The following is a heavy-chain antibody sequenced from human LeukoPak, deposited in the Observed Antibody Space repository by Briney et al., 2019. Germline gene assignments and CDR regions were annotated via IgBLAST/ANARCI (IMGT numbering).Heavy chain of an antibody. V-gene: IGHV3-30*04. J-gene: IGHJ6*03. CDR3: TSSGWYGPYYYYYYMDV. D-gene: IGHD6-19*01. Sequence: PGRSLRLSCAASGFTFSSYAMPWVRQAPGKGLEWVAVISYDGSNKYYADSVKGRFTISRDNSKNTLYLQMNSLKTEDTAVYYCTSSGWYGPYYYYYYMDVWGKGTTVTISS. CDR2: ISYDGSNK. CDR1: GFTFSSYA.